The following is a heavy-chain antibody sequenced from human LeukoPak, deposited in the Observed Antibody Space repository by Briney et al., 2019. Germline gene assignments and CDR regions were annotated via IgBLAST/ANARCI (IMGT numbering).Heavy chain of an antibody. Sequence: WASVKVSCKASGYTFTSYAMHWVRQAPGQRLEWMGWINAGNDNTKYSQKFQGRVTITRDTSASTAYMELSSLRSEDTAVYYCARDPCSGGSCYIHPFDYWGQGTLVTVSS. CDR1: GYTFTSYA. D-gene: IGHD2-15*01. CDR2: INAGNDNT. J-gene: IGHJ4*02. CDR3: ARDPCSGGSCYIHPFDY. V-gene: IGHV1-3*01.